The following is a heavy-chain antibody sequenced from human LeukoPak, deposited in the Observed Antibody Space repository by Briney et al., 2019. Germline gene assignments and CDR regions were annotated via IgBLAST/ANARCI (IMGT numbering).Heavy chain of an antibody. Sequence: SETLSLTCTVSGDSITSSYWSWIRQSAGKTLEWIGRIYTSGITNYNPSLKSRVTISLDKSKNQFSLKLTSVTDADTAVYYCARAGCLHGVCYYNWLDPWGQGTLVIVSS. CDR1: GDSITSSY. D-gene: IGHD2-8*01. J-gene: IGHJ5*02. CDR2: IYTSGIT. V-gene: IGHV4-4*07. CDR3: ARAGCLHGVCYYNWLDP.